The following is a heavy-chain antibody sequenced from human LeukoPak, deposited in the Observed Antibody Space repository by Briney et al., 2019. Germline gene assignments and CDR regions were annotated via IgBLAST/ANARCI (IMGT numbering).Heavy chain of an antibody. Sequence: GASLKISCKGSGYRFTSYWIGWVRQMPGKGLEWMGIIYPGDSGTRYRPSFQGQVTISADKSISTAYLQWSSLKASDTAMYYCARRLRWQYYFDYWGQGTLVTVSS. CDR1: GYRFTSYW. D-gene: IGHD4-23*01. CDR3: ARRLRWQYYFDY. V-gene: IGHV5-51*01. J-gene: IGHJ4*02. CDR2: IYPGDSGT.